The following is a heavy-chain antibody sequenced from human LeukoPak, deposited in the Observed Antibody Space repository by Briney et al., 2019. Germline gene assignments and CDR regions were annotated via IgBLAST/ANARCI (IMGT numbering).Heavy chain of an antibody. J-gene: IGHJ3*02. CDR3: ARDRDSSSPGRDAFDI. D-gene: IGHD6-6*01. CDR2: MNPNSGNT. V-gene: IGHV1-8*01. CDR1: EYTFTSYD. Sequence: ASVKVSCKASEYTFTSYDINWVRQATGQGLEWMGWMNPNSGNTVYAQKFQGRVTMTRDTSISTASMELSSLRSEDTAVYYCARDRDSSSPGRDAFDIWGQGTMVTVSS.